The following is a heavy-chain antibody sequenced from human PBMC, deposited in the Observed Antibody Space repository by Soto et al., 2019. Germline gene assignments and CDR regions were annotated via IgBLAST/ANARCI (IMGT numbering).Heavy chain of an antibody. J-gene: IGHJ4*02. Sequence: QVQLQQWGAGLLKPSETLSLTCAVNGGSLTGYYWSWIRQPPGKGLEWIGEIKDGGSTNYSPSLRSRVTLSADPSKNQFPLRLNSVTAADTAVYFCARGQEGIVATHWDQGTLVTVSS. D-gene: IGHD5-12*01. CDR3: ARGQEGIVATH. V-gene: IGHV4-34*01. CDR2: IKDGGST. CDR1: GGSLTGYY.